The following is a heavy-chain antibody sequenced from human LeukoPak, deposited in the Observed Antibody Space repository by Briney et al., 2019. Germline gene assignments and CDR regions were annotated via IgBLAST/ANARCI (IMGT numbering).Heavy chain of an antibody. J-gene: IGHJ6*03. CDR1: GYTFTGYY. CDR2: INPNSGGT. CDR3: ARVSWGQLGYYYYYYMDV. Sequence: GASVKVSCKASGYTFTGYYMHWVRQAPGQGLEWMGWINPNSGGTNYAQKFQGRVTMTRDTSISTAYMELSRLRSDDTAVYYCARVSWGQLGYYYYYYMDVWGKGTTVTVSS. V-gene: IGHV1-2*02. D-gene: IGHD6-6*01.